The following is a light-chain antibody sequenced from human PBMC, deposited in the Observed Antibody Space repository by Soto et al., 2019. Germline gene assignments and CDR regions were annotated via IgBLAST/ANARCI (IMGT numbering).Light chain of an antibody. CDR1: QSVSSN. CDR3: QQYNNWLRT. J-gene: IGKJ1*01. Sequence: EIVMTQSPATLSVSPGERATLSCRASQSVSSNLAWYQQNPGQAPRLLIYGVSTRATGIPARFSGSGSGTEFTLTISSLQSEDFAVYYCQQYNNWLRTFGQGTKVEI. CDR2: GVS. V-gene: IGKV3-15*01.